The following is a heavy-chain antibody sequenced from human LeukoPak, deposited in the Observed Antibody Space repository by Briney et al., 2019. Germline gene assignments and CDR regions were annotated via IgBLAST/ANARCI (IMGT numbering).Heavy chain of an antibody. Sequence: PSETLSLTCTVSGGSISTSSYYWGWIRHPPGKGLEWIGSLYHTGSTYYNPSLKSRVNISVDTSKNQFSLKLNSVTAADTAVYYCARQADFALVEMATIMFDYWGQGTLVTVSS. V-gene: IGHV4-39*01. CDR3: ARQADFALVEMATIMFDY. D-gene: IGHD5-24*01. J-gene: IGHJ4*02. CDR2: LYHTGST. CDR1: GGSISTSSYY.